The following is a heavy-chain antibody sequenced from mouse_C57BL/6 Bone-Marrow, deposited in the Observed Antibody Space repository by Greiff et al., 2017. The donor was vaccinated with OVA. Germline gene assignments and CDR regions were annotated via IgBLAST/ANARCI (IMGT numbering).Heavy chain of an antibody. CDR1: GFSLTSYA. V-gene: IGHV2-9-1*01. Sequence: QVQLQQSGPGLVAPSQSLSITCTVSGFSLTSYAISWVRQPPGKGLEWLGVIWTGGGTNYNSALKSRLSISKDNSKSQVFLKMNSLQTDDTARYYCARNRVIRNYAMDYWGQGTSVTVSS. CDR3: ARNRVIRNYAMDY. CDR2: IWTGGGT. J-gene: IGHJ4*01.